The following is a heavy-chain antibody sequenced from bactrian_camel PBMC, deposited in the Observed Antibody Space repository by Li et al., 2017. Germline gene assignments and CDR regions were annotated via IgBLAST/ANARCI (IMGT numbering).Heavy chain of an antibody. CDR3: AGDTRALCAVRSQAFLRRRYNY. CDR2: NTGGGST. CDR1: GITYGNSC. J-gene: IGHJ4*01. V-gene: IGHV3S53*01. D-gene: IGHD6*01. Sequence: HVQLVESGGGSVQAGGSLRLSCATSGITYGNSCMGWFRQAPGKERERVAMVNTGGGSTSYGGSVKGRFTISQDSAKNTVYLQMNSLQPEDTAIYYCAGDTRALCAVRSQAFLRRRYNYWGQGTQVTVS.